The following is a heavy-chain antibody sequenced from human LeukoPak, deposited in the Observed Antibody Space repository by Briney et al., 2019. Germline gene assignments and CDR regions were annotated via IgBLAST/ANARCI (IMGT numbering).Heavy chain of an antibody. Sequence: PGGSLRLSCAASGFTFSSYAMSWVRQAPGKGLEWVSAISGSGGSTYYADSVKGRFTISRDNSKNTLYLQMNSLRAEDTAVYYCAKGAKQWLVLFGSYYFDYWGQGTLVTVSS. D-gene: IGHD6-19*01. CDR1: GFTFSSYA. J-gene: IGHJ4*02. V-gene: IGHV3-23*01. CDR2: ISGSGGST. CDR3: AKGAKQWLVLFGSYYFDY.